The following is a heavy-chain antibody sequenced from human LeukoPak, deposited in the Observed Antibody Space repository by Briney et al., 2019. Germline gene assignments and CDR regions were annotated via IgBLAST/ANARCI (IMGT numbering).Heavy chain of an antibody. CDR2: LDPEDGET. CDR1: GYTLAELS. Sequence: GASVNVSCKVSGYTLAELSMHWVRQAPGKGLEWMGGLDPEDGETIYAQKFQGRVTMTEDTSTDTAYMELRSLRSDDTAVYYCAASRGYYDSSGYFYFDYWGQGTLVTVSS. J-gene: IGHJ4*02. CDR3: AASRGYYDSSGYFYFDY. D-gene: IGHD3-22*01. V-gene: IGHV1-24*01.